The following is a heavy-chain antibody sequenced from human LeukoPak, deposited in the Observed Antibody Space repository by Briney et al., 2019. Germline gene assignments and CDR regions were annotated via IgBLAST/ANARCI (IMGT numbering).Heavy chain of an antibody. D-gene: IGHD2-15*01. CDR2: INGDGHDT. J-gene: IGHJ4*02. CDR3: ARNWWGIDH. V-gene: IGHV3-74*01. CDR1: GFRFSDHL. Sequence: GGSLRLSCAASGFRFSDHLMHWVRQTPNEGLVWFARINGDGHDTSYADSSGRFTISRDNTKNTLYLQMNSLRVEDTAVYFCARNWWGIDHWGPGTQVTVSS.